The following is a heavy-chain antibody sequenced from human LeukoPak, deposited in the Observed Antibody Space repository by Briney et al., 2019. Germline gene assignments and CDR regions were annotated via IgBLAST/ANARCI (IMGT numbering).Heavy chain of an antibody. J-gene: IGHJ4*02. D-gene: IGHD3-16*02. CDR1: GFTFSSYA. CDR3: GKDPRIGSPRVLVS. Sequence: GGSLRLSCAVSGFTFSSYAMTWVRQAPGKGLELVSTISGSGSSTYCADTANGRLSLSRDSSTSTLYLQMGSLRVEDTAVYYCGKDPRIGSPRVLVSWGERNLVSLSS. V-gene: IGHV3-23*01. CDR2: ISGSGSST.